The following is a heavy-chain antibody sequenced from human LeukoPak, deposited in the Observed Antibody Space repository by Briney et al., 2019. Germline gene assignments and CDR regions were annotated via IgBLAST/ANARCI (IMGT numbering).Heavy chain of an antibody. V-gene: IGHV3-74*01. D-gene: IGHD5-24*01. CDR3: ERLRDGYNDY. Sequence: GGSLRLSWAASQFTFSTSWMHWVRQAPGKGLVWVSRINSEGTSTSYADSVKGRFTISRDSAKNTLYLQMNSLRAEDTAVYYCERLRDGYNDYWGQGTLVTVSA. CDR2: INSEGTST. J-gene: IGHJ4*02. CDR1: QFTFSTSW.